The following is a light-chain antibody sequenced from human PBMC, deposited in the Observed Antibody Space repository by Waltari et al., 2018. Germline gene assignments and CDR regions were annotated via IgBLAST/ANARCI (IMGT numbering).Light chain of an antibody. Sequence: DIQMTQSPSSLSASIGDRVNITCRTSQTLTDNVSWYQQNPGKAPKVLIYGASNLHSGVPSRFSGSGSGTEFTLTISDLQPEDFATYYCQQSHTTPWTFGQGTRVDVK. J-gene: IGKJ1*01. V-gene: IGKV1-39*01. CDR2: GAS. CDR1: QTLTDN. CDR3: QQSHTTPWT.